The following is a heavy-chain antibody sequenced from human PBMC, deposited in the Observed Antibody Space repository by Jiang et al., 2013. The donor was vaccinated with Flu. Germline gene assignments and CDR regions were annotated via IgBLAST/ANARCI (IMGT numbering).Heavy chain of an antibody. CDR1: NGSFSGYY. CDR3: ARLEMSTIEAFDY. J-gene: IGHJ4*02. V-gene: IGHV4-34*01. D-gene: IGHD5-24*01. Sequence: GLVKPSETLSLTCGVYNGSFSGYYWSWIRQPPGKGLEWIGEINHSGSTNYNPSLKSRVTISVDTSKNQFSLKLRSVTAADTAVYYCARLEMSTIEAFDYWGQGTLVTVSS. CDR2: INHSGST.